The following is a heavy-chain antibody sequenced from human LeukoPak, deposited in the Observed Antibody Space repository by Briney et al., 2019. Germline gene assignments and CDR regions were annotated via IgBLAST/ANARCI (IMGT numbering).Heavy chain of an antibody. CDR3: SRDQTPYY. Sequence: GGSLRHSCTASGFTFGDYAMTWVRQAPGKGLEWVGFIASKTYGGTAEYAASVKGRFTISRDDSKSIAYLQMNSLKTEDTAVYFCSRDQTPYYWAQGTLVTVSS. J-gene: IGHJ4*02. V-gene: IGHV3-49*04. CDR2: IASKTYGGTA. CDR1: GFTFGDYA.